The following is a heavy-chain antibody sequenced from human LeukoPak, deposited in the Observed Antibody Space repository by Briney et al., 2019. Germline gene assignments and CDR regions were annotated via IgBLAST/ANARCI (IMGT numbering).Heavy chain of an antibody. CDR1: GYTFTGYY. CDR2: INPNSGGT. D-gene: IGHD3-22*01. J-gene: IGHJ4*02. Sequence: ASVKVSCKASGYTFTGYYMHWVRQAPGQGLEWMGWINPNSGGTNYAQKFQGGVTMTRDTSISTAYMELSRLRSDDTAVYYCARVTSEVPYYYDSSGQVLDYWGQGTLVTVSS. V-gene: IGHV1-2*02. CDR3: ARVTSEVPYYYDSSGQVLDY.